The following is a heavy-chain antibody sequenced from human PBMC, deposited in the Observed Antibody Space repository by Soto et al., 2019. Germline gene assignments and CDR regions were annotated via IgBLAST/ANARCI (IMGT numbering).Heavy chain of an antibody. Sequence: QVHLVQSGAEVKKPGASVKVCCKTSGYIFTNFGISWVRQAPGHGPEWMGWISGYNGNTKYAQTVQDRVTMTTDTSTSTAYMELRSLTSDDTAVYYCARGGSSWSAEYYQHWGQGTLVIVSS. CDR2: ISGYNGNT. CDR3: ARGGSSWSAEYYQH. V-gene: IGHV1-18*01. D-gene: IGHD6-13*01. CDR1: GYIFTNFG. J-gene: IGHJ1*01.